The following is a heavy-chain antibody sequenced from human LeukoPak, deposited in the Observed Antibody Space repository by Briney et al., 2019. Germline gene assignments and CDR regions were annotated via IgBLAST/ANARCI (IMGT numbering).Heavy chain of an antibody. CDR3: ARGIAAAGNDY. CDR2: ISSSSSYI. Sequence: GGSLRLSCAASGFTFSTYSGNWIRQAPGKGLEWVSSISSSSSYIYYADSVKGRFTISRDNAKNSLYLQMNSLRAEDTAVYYCARGIAAAGNDYWGQGTLVTVSS. J-gene: IGHJ4*02. V-gene: IGHV3-21*01. D-gene: IGHD6-13*01. CDR1: GFTFSTYS.